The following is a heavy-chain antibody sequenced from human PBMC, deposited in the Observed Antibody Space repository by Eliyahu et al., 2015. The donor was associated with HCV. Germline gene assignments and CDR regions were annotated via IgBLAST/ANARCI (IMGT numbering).Heavy chain of an antibody. V-gene: IGHV3-23*01. J-gene: IGHJ4*02. CDR2: ISGSGGST. Sequence: GFTFSSYAMSWVRQAPGKGLEWVSAISGSGGSTYYAGSVKGRFTISRDNSKNTLCLQMNSLRAEDTAVYYCAKDYYDILTPIDYWGQGTLVTVSS. D-gene: IGHD3-9*01. CDR1: GFTFSSYA. CDR3: AKDYYDILTPIDY.